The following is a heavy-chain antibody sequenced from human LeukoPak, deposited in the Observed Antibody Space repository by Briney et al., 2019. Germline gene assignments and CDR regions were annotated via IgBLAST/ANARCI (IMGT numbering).Heavy chain of an antibody. CDR2: IFYSGST. Sequence: SETLSLTCTVSGGSISSNTYSWGWIRQPPGKGLEWIGNIFYSGSTYYNPPLKSRVTISVDTSKNQFSLKLSSVTAADTAVYYCAREGTSGTHLNWFDPWGQGTLVTVSS. CDR3: AREGTSGTHLNWFDP. D-gene: IGHD1-1*01. V-gene: IGHV4-39*07. J-gene: IGHJ5*02. CDR1: GGSISSNTYS.